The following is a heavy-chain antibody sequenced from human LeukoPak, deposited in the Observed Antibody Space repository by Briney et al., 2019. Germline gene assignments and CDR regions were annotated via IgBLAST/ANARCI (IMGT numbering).Heavy chain of an antibody. CDR2: IDWDDDK. Sequence: SGPALVKPTQTLTLTCTFSGFSLNTATMCVTWIRQPPGRALESLARIDWDDDKYYNTSLKTGLTISKDTSKNVVVLTMTNVDPVDTATYFCARMSPLHTTAYYIDYWGLGTLVTVSS. V-gene: IGHV2-70*11. CDR3: ARMSPLHTTAYYIDY. J-gene: IGHJ4*02. D-gene: IGHD3-9*01. CDR1: GFSLNTATMC.